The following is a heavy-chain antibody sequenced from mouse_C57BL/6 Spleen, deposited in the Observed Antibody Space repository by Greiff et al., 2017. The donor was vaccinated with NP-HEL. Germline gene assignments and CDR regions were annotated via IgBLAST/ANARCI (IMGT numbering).Heavy chain of an antibody. V-gene: IGHV3-6*01. CDR1: GYSITSGYY. J-gene: IGHJ4*01. CDR3: ARAGYYYGSSLYYYAMDY. Sequence: EVKLQESGPGLVKPSQSLSLTCSVTGYSITSGYYWNWIRQFPGNKLEWMGYISYDGSNNYNPSLKNRISITRDTSKNQFFLKLNSVTTEDTATYYCARAGYYYGSSLYYYAMDYWGQGTSVTVSS. CDR2: ISYDGSN. D-gene: IGHD1-1*01.